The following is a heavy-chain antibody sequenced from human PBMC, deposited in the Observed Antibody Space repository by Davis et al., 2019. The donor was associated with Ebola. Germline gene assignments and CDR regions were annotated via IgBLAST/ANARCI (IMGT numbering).Heavy chain of an antibody. J-gene: IGHJ4*02. V-gene: IGHV4-39*07. Sequence: PGGSLRPSCTVSGGSISSSSYYWGWIRQPPGKGLEWIGSIYYSGSTYYNPSLKSRVTISVDRSKNQFSLKLSSVTAADTAVYYCARGLRWRGNSGWDYWGQGTLVTVSS. D-gene: IGHD4-23*01. CDR1: GGSISSSSYY. CDR2: IYYSGST. CDR3: ARGLRWRGNSGWDY.